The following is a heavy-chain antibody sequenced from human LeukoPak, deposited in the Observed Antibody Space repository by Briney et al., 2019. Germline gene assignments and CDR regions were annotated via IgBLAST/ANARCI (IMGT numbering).Heavy chain of an antibody. CDR1: GFSLRTYW. V-gene: IGHV3-74*03. Sequence: PGGSLTLSCAASGFSLRTYWMHWVRQVPGKGLVWVSRINSDGSSTAYTDSVKGRFTISKDNAKNTLYLQMNSLRAEGTAVYYCAISGLGFGEFRGLNYWGQGTLVTVSS. CDR3: AISGLGFGEFRGLNY. CDR2: INSDGSST. J-gene: IGHJ4*02. D-gene: IGHD3-10*01.